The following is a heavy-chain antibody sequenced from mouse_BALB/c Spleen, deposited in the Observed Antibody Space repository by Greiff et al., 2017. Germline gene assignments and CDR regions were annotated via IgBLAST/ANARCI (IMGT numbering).Heavy chain of an antibody. V-gene: IGHV10-1*02. CDR1: GFTFNTYA. J-gene: IGHJ3*01. CDR2: IRSKSNNYAT. Sequence: EVMLVESGGGLVQPKGSLKLSCAASGFTFNTYAMNWVRQAPGKGLEWVARIRSKSNNYATYYADSVKDRFTISRDDSQSMLYLQMNNLKTEDTAMYYCVRPYGNWLAYWGQGTLVTVSA. D-gene: IGHD2-10*02. CDR3: VRPYGNWLAY.